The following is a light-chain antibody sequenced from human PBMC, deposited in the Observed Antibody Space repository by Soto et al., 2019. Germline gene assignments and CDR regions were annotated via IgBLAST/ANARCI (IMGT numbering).Light chain of an antibody. V-gene: IGLV2-14*02. CDR1: SSDVGAYNL. J-gene: IGLJ3*02. Sequence: QSALTQPASVSGSPGQSITISCTGTSSDVGAYNLVSWYQQHPGRAPKLFIFDVSDRPSGVCDRFSGSKSGNTASLTISGLQAEDEASYYCSSYTNTSTLVFGGGTKVTGL. CDR3: SSYTNTSTLV. CDR2: DVS.